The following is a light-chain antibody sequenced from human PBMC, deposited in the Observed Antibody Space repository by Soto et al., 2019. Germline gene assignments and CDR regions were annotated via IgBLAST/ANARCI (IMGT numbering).Light chain of an antibody. CDR1: QDISNH. J-gene: IGKJ5*01. V-gene: IGKV1-33*01. CDR2: DAS. CDR3: QQYYNLPIT. Sequence: DIQMTQSPSSLSASVGDRVTITCQASQDISNHLNWYQQKPGKAPKLLIYDASNLETGVPSRFSGSGSGTDFTVTISSLQPEDFATYSCQQYYNLPITFGQETRLEIK.